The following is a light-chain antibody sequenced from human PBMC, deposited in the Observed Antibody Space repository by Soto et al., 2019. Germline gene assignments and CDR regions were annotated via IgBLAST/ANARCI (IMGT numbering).Light chain of an antibody. V-gene: IGKV1-5*01. CDR2: DAS. CDR3: QQYNSYSYT. CDR1: QSISSW. Sequence: DIQMTQSPSTLSASVGDRVTITCRASQSISSWLAWYQQKPGKDPKLLIYDASSLESGVPSRFSGSGSGTEFTLTISSLQPDDFATYYCQQYNSYSYTFGQVTKLEIK. J-gene: IGKJ2*01.